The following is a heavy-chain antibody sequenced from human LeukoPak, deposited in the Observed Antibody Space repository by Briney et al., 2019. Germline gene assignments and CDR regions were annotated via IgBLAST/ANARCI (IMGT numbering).Heavy chain of an antibody. CDR1: GFTFSSYG. CDR2: IWYDGSNK. Sequence: GRSLRPSCAASGFTFSSYGMHWVRQAPGKGLEWVAVIWYDGSNKYYADSVKGRFTISRDNSKNTLYLQMNSLRAEDTAVYYCARPLGAGRGYYFDYWGQGTLVTVSS. CDR3: ARPLGAGRGYYFDY. V-gene: IGHV3-33*01. J-gene: IGHJ4*02. D-gene: IGHD1-26*01.